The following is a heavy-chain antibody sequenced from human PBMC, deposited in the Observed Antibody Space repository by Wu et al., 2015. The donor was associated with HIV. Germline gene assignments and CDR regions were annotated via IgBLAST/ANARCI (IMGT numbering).Heavy chain of an antibody. J-gene: IGHJ4*02. CDR3: ARDRTCSGTSCTSDF. V-gene: IGHV1-18*01. D-gene: IGHD2-2*01. CDR2: ISAYSGHT. CDR1: GYNFGIYA. Sequence: QVQLLQSGSEMKKPGASVKVSCTASGYNFGIYAVTWVRQAPGQGLEWMGWISAYSGHTYYAQKFQGRATMTTDTSTNTAYLELRSLGSDDTAVYYCARDRTCSGTSCTSDFWGQGTLVTVSS.